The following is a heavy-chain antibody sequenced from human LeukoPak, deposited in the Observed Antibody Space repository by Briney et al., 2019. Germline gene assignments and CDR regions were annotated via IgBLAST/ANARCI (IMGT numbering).Heavy chain of an antibody. CDR2: ISSGSSFM. D-gene: IGHD3-22*01. CDR1: GFTFSRYS. Sequence: GGSLRLSCAASGFTFSRYSMNWVRQAPGKGLERVSPISSGSSFMYYADSVKGRFTISRDNAKNSLYLQMNSLRAKDTALYYCARDYYDSSGSSWFDPWGQGTLVTVSS. V-gene: IGHV3-21*01. J-gene: IGHJ5*02. CDR3: ARDYYDSSGSSWFDP.